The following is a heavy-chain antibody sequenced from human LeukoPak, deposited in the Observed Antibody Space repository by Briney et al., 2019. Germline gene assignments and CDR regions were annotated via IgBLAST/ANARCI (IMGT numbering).Heavy chain of an antibody. CDR2: ISYDGSNR. CDR1: GFSFSSYA. Sequence: GRSLRLSCAASGFSFSSYAMYWVRQVPGKGLEWVAAISYDGSNRNYADSAKGRFTISRDNSKKTLFLQMNSLRVEDTAVYYCARGGVVVVTATHSWFDPWGQGTLVTVSS. J-gene: IGHJ5*02. CDR3: ARGGVVVVTATHSWFDP. D-gene: IGHD2-21*02. V-gene: IGHV3-30*04.